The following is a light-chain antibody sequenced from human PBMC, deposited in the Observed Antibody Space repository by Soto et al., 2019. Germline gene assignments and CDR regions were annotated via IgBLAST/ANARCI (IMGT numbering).Light chain of an antibody. CDR1: SSDVGGYNY. CDR2: DVS. V-gene: IGLV2-14*01. J-gene: IGLJ1*01. Sequence: QSALTQPASVSGSPGQSITIPCTGTSSDVGGYNYVSWYQQHSGKAPKLMIYDVSNRPSGVSNRFSGSKSGNTASLTISGLQAEDEVGYYCGSYASSSTLYVFGTGIKLTVL. CDR3: GSYASSSTLYV.